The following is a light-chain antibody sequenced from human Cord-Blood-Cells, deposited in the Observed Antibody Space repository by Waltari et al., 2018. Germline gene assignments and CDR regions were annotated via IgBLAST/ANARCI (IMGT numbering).Light chain of an antibody. J-gene: IGKJ4*01. CDR2: KAS. Sequence: DIQMTQSPSTLPASVGDRVTITCRASQSISSWLAWYQQKPGKAPKLLIYKASSLESGVPSRFSGSGSGTEFTLTISSLQPDDFATYYCQQYNSYSITFGGGTKVEIK. CDR3: QQYNSYSIT. CDR1: QSISSW. V-gene: IGKV1-5*03.